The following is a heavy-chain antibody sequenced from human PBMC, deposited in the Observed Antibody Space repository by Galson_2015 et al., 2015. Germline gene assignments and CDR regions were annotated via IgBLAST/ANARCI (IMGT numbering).Heavy chain of an antibody. J-gene: IGHJ5*02. Sequence: SLRLSCAASGIAFSTYDLNWVRQAPGGGLEWVSYISRSGGTIYYSDSVKGRFAISRDTSKTTLFLRMNSLRAEDTAIYYCAKLAVHCRGGSCFWNRFDPWGQGTLVTVSS. CDR3: AKLAVHCRGGSCFWNRFDP. CDR2: ISRSGGTI. D-gene: IGHD2-15*01. V-gene: IGHV3-48*03. CDR1: GIAFSTYD.